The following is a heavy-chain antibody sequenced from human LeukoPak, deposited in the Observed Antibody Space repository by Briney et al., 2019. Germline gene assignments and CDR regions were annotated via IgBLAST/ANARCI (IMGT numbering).Heavy chain of an antibody. CDR1: GGIFSNYA. J-gene: IGHJ6*02. CDR3: ARPPRTYYYDSSGYPVYHYGMDV. CDR2: IIPIFGTA. D-gene: IGHD3-22*01. Sequence: SVKVSCKASGGIFSNYAITWVRQAPGQGLEWMGGIIPIFGTANYAQKFQGRVTITADESTSTAYMELSGLRSEDTAVYYCARPPRTYYYDSSGYPVYHYGMDVWGQGTTVTVSS. V-gene: IGHV1-69*13.